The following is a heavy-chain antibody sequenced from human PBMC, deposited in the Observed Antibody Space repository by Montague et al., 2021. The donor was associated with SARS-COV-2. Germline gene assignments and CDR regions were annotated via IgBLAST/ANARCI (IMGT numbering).Heavy chain of an antibody. Sequence: TLSLTCAVSGGSINSGGYSWSWIRQSPGKGLEWIGYILHSGTTNYNPSLNSRIAISVDTSKNQFSLRLDSVTAADTAIYYCATLTQSNGDFWGQGALVTVS. D-gene: IGHD4/OR15-4a*01. CDR2: ILHSGTT. V-gene: IGHV4-30-2*06. J-gene: IGHJ4*02. CDR3: ATLTQSNGDF. CDR1: GGSINSGGYS.